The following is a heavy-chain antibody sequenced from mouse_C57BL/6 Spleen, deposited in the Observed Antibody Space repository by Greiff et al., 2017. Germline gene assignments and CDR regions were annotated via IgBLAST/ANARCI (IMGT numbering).Heavy chain of an antibody. CDR1: GYTFTSYW. CDR2: IDPSDSYT. Sequence: VQLQQPGAELVMPGASVKLSCKASGYTFTSYWMHWVKQRPGQGLEWIGEIDPSDSYTNYNQKFKGKSTLTVDKSSSTAYMQLSSLTSEDSAVYYCARSSMYYYGSSFDYWGQGTTLTVSS. D-gene: IGHD1-1*01. CDR3: ARSSMYYYGSSFDY. J-gene: IGHJ2*01. V-gene: IGHV1-69*01.